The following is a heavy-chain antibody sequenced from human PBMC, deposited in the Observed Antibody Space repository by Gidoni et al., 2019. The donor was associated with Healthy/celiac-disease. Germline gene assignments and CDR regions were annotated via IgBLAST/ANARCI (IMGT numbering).Heavy chain of an antibody. CDR3: ARASWGLWFGFDP. CDR2: SFANDEK. CDR1: GFSLSNPRMG. V-gene: IGHV2-26*01. J-gene: IGHJ5*02. Sequence: QVTFTESVPVLVKPTETPTLTCTVSGFSLSNPRMGGSWICQPPGKALEWLAHSFANDEKSYSTSLKSRITISKDTSKSQVVLTMTNMDPVDTATYYCARASWGLWFGFDPWGQGTLVTVSS. D-gene: IGHD3-10*01.